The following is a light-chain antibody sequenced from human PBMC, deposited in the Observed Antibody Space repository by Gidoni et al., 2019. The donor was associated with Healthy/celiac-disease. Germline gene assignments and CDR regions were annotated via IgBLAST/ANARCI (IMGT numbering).Light chain of an antibody. Sequence: DIVMTQSPDSLAVSLGERATIYCKSSQSVLYSSNNKNYLAWYQQKPGQPPKLLIYWASTREPGVPDRFSGSGSGTDFTLTISSLQAEDVAVYYCQQYYSTPYTFGQGTKLEIK. CDR1: QSVLYSSNNKNY. V-gene: IGKV4-1*01. CDR3: QQYYSTPYT. CDR2: WAS. J-gene: IGKJ2*01.